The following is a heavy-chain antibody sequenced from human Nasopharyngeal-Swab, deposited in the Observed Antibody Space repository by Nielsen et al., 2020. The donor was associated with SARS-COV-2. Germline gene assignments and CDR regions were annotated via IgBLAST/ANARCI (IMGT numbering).Heavy chain of an antibody. V-gene: IGHV4-59*01. D-gene: IGHD4-17*01. Sequence: SETLSLICTVSGGSISSYYWSWIRQPPGKGLEWIGYIYYSGSTNYNPSLKSRVTISVDTSKNQFSLKLSSVTAADTAVYYCARLKGTGGDYATYMDVWGQGTTVTVSS. CDR2: IYYSGST. J-gene: IGHJ6*02. CDR3: ARLKGTGGDYATYMDV. CDR1: GGSISSYY.